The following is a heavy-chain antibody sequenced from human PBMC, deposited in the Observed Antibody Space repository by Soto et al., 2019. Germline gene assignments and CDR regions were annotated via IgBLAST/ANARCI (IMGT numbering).Heavy chain of an antibody. J-gene: IGHJ4*02. CDR2: IYYSGST. V-gene: IGHV4-31*03. Sequence: QVQLQESGPGLVKPSQTLSLTCTVSGGSISSGGYYWSWIRQHPGKGLEWIGYIYYSGSTYYNPSLKSRVXXSXDXXKNQFSLKLSSVTAADTAVYYCARGDDYDSSGYQYWGQGTLVTVSS. D-gene: IGHD3-22*01. CDR3: ARGDDYDSSGYQY. CDR1: GGSISSGGYY.